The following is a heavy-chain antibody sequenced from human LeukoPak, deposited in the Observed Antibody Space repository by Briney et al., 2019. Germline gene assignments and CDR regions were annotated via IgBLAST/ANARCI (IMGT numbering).Heavy chain of an antibody. CDR2: FDPEDGET. D-gene: IGHD6-13*01. CDR3: ATLPDSSSWYEWDYYYYMDV. CDR1: GYTLTELS. Sequence: ASVKVSCKVSGYTLTELSMHWVRQAPGKGLEWMGGFDPEDGETIYAQKFQGRVTMTEDTSTDTAYMELSSLRSEDTAVYYCATLPDSSSWYEWDYYYYMDVWGKGTTVTVSS. J-gene: IGHJ6*03. V-gene: IGHV1-24*01.